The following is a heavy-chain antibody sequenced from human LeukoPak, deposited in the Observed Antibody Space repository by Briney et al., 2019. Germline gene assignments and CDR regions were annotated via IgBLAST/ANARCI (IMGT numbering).Heavy chain of an antibody. Sequence: SETLSLTCAVSGGSISSSNWWSWVRQPPGKGLEWIGEIYHSGSTNYNPSLKSRVTISVDKSKNQFSLKLSSVTAADTAVYYCAGGYSSGWYSYFDYWGQGTLVTVSS. CDR2: IYHSGST. D-gene: IGHD6-13*01. CDR1: GGSISSSNW. J-gene: IGHJ4*02. V-gene: IGHV4-4*02. CDR3: AGGYSSGWYSYFDY.